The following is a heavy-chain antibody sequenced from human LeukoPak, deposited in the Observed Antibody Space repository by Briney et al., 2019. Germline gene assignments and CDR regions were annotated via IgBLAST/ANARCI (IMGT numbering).Heavy chain of an antibody. J-gene: IGHJ2*01. CDR1: GGSIRSYY. Sequence: WETLSLTCTVSGGSIRSYYWSWIRQPPGKGLEWIGYIYYSGITNYNPSLKSRVTISVDTSKNQFSLKLSSVTAADTAVYYCATYSSGSYYWSFDLWGRGTLVTVSS. CDR3: ATYSSGSYYWSFDL. D-gene: IGHD3-22*01. V-gene: IGHV4-59*01. CDR2: IYYSGIT.